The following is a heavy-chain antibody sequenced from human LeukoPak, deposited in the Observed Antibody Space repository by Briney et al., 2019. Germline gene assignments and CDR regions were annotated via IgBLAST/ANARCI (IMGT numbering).Heavy chain of an antibody. J-gene: IGHJ3*02. CDR1: GFTVSSNY. CDR3: ASYCSGGSCYYAFDI. Sequence: QPGGSLRLSCAASGFTVSSNYMSWVRQAPGKGLEWVSILHSSGTTYYADSVKGRFTISRDNSKNTLYLQMNSLSAEDTAVYYCASYCSGGSCYYAFDIWGQGTMVTVSS. CDR2: LHSSGTT. D-gene: IGHD2-15*01. V-gene: IGHV3-53*01.